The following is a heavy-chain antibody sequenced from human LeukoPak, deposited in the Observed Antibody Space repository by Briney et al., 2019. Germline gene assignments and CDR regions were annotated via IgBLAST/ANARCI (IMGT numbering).Heavy chain of an antibody. J-gene: IGHJ4*02. CDR3: ARGIAARLVY. CDR1: GGSFSGYY. V-gene: IGHV4-34*01. CDR2: INHSGST. D-gene: IGHD6-6*01. Sequence: SETLSLTCAVYGGSFSGYYWSWIRQPPGKGLEWIGEINHSGSTNYNPSLKSRVTISVDTSKNQFSLKLSSVTAADTAVYYCARGIAARLVYWSQGTLVTVSS.